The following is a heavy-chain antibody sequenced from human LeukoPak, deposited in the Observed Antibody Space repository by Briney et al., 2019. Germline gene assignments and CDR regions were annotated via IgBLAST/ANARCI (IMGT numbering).Heavy chain of an antibody. CDR2: INHSGST. D-gene: IGHD2/OR15-2a*01. CDR1: GGSFSGYY. J-gene: IGHJ2*01. CDR3: ARGEGVRAAFGIGSWYFDL. V-gene: IGHV4-34*01. Sequence: SETLSLTCAVYGGSFSGYYWNWIRQPPGKGLEWIGEINHSGSTNYNPSLKSRVTLSIDTSKNQFSLKVASLTAADAGVYYCARGEGVRAAFGIGSWYFDLWGPGTLVAVSS.